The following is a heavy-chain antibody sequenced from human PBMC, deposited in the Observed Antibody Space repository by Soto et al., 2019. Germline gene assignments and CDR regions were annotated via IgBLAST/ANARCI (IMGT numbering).Heavy chain of an antibody. V-gene: IGHV3-30-3*01. J-gene: IGHJ6*02. D-gene: IGHD6-6*01. CDR3: ARYLWDSSSILYYYCGMDV. Sequence: QVQLVESGGGVVQPGRYLRLSCAASVFTFSSYAMHWVRQAPGKGLEWVAVISYDGSNKYYADSVKGRFTISRDNSKNTLYLQMNSLRAEDTAVYYCARYLWDSSSILYYYCGMDVWGQGTTVTVSS. CDR1: VFTFSSYA. CDR2: ISYDGSNK.